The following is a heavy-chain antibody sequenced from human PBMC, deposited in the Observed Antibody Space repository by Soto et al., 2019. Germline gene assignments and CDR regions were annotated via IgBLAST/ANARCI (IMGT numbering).Heavy chain of an antibody. Sequence: GASVKVSCKASGYTFITYDFTWVRRAPGQGLEWMGWNSAYNGNTNYAQKFQGRVSMTTDTSTGTAYMELRSLRSDDTAVYYCARVSRLSSYYYYGMDVWGQGTTVTVSS. CDR2: NSAYNGNT. V-gene: IGHV1-18*01. D-gene: IGHD3-16*02. CDR1: GYTFITYD. CDR3: ARVSRLSSYYYYGMDV. J-gene: IGHJ6*02.